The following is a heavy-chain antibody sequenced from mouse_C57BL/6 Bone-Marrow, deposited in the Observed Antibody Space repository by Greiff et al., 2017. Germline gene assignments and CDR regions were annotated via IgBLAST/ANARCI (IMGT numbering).Heavy chain of an antibody. CDR2: IDPNSGGT. Sequence: QVQLQQPGAELVKPGASVQLSCKASVYTFTSSWMHWVKHRPGRGLEWIGRIDPNSGGTKYNAQFKSKATLTVDKPYSTAYMQLSSLTSSDSADYYSARRGNYYAMDDWGQGTSVTVSA. V-gene: IGHV1-72*01. CDR3: ARRGNYYAMDD. CDR1: VYTFTSSW. J-gene: IGHJ4*01.